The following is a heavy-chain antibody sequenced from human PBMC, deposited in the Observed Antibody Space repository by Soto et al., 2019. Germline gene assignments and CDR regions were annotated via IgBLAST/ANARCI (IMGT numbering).Heavy chain of an antibody. Sequence: SGPTLVNPTETLTLTCTVSGFSLSNARMGVSWIRQPPGKALEWLAHIFSNDEKSYSTSLKSRLTISKDTSKSQVVLTMANMDPVDTATFYFARTSPYSPPGTNWFDPWGQGTLVTVSS. CDR1: GFSLSNARMG. D-gene: IGHD1-26*01. CDR3: ARTSPYSPPGTNWFDP. J-gene: IGHJ5*02. CDR2: IFSNDEK. V-gene: IGHV2-26*01.